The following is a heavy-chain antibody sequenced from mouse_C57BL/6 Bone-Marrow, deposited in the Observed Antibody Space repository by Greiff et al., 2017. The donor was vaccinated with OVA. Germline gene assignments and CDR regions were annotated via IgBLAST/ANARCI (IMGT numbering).Heavy chain of an antibody. Sequence: EVKLVESGGGLVKPGGSLKLSCAASGFTFSDYGMHWVRQAPEKGLEWVAYISSGSSTIYYADKVKGRFTISRDNAKNTLFLQMTSLRSEDTAMYYCARKDGNYGNYAMDYWGQGTSVTVSS. CDR2: ISSGSSTI. CDR1: GFTFSDYG. D-gene: IGHD2-1*01. J-gene: IGHJ4*01. CDR3: ARKDGNYGNYAMDY. V-gene: IGHV5-17*01.